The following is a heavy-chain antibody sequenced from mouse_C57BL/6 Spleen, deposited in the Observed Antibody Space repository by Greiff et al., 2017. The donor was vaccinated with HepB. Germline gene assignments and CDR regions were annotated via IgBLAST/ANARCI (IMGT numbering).Heavy chain of an antibody. CDR2: IRLKSDNYAT. V-gene: IGHV6-3*01. D-gene: IGHD1-1*01. CDR1: GFTFSNYW. CDR3: TAPITTVVGDY. J-gene: IGHJ4*01. Sequence: EVKLMESGGGLVQPGGSMKLSCVASGFTFSNYWMNWVRQSPEKGLEWVAQIRLKSDNYATHYAESVKGRFTISRDDSKSSVYLQMNNLRAEDTGIYYCTAPITTVVGDYWGQGTSVTVSS.